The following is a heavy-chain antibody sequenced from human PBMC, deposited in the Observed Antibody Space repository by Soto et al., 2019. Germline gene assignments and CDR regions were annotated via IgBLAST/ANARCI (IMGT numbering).Heavy chain of an antibody. CDR2: IYYSGST. CDR3: ASQAATTEPYYFVY. Sequence: SETLSCTCTVSGGSISSYYWSWIRQPPGKGLEWIGYIYYSGSTNYNPSLKSRVTISVDTSKNQFSLKLSSVTAADTAVYYCASQAATTEPYYFVYWGQGSLVTV. J-gene: IGHJ4*02. CDR1: GGSISSYY. V-gene: IGHV4-59*01. D-gene: IGHD1-26*01.